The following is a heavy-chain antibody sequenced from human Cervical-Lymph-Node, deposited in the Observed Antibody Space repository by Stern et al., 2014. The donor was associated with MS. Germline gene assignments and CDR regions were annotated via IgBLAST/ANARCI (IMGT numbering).Heavy chain of an antibody. CDR1: GFTFSSYW. CDR2: ITSAGSSP. J-gene: IGHJ6*02. Sequence: EVHLVESGGGLVQPGGSLRLSCAASGFTFSSYWMHWVRQAQGKGLVWVSRITSAGSSPSYADSVKGRFTISRDNAKNTLYLQMNSLRAEDTAVYYCAREAPYYDFWSGYFHYYYGMDVWGQGTTVTVSS. CDR3: AREAPYYDFWSGYFHYYYGMDV. V-gene: IGHV3-74*01. D-gene: IGHD3-3*01.